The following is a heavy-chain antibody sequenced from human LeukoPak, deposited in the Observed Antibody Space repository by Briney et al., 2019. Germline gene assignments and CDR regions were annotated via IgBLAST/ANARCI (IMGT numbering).Heavy chain of an antibody. CDR2: ISGSGANT. J-gene: IGHJ4*02. D-gene: IGHD5-18*01. CDR3: ARSKSETALSFDY. V-gene: IGHV3-23*01. CDR1: GFTFSTYA. Sequence: GGSLRLSCAASGFTFSTYAMSWVRQAPGKGLEWVSTISGSGANTYYADSVRGRFTISRDNSKNTLYLHMNSLRAEDTAVYYCARSKSETALSFDYWGQGTLVTVSS.